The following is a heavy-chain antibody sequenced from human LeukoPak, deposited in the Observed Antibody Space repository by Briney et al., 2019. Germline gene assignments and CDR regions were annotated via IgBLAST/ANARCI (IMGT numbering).Heavy chain of an antibody. CDR3: ARDRASSGSHNWFDP. CDR1: GYTFTGYY. CDR2: INPSGGT. J-gene: IGHJ5*02. D-gene: IGHD6-19*01. V-gene: IGHV1-2*04. Sequence: GASVKVSCKASGYTFTGYYLHWVRQAPGQGLEWMGWINPSGGTNYAQKFQGWVTMTRDTSVSTAYMELSRLKSDDTAVYYCARDRASSGSHNWFDPWGQGTLITVSS.